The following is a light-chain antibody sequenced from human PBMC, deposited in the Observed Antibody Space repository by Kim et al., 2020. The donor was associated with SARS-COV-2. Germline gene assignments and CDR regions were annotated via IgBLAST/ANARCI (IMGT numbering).Light chain of an antibody. Sequence: RVTISCTGSNSNIGAGFNVHWYQYLPGTAPKLLISDNNNRPSGVPDRFSASKSATSASLAITGLQAEDEADYYCQSFDSSLSGFVIFGGGTQLTVL. J-gene: IGLJ2*01. CDR1: NSNIGAGFN. V-gene: IGLV1-40*01. CDR2: DNN. CDR3: QSFDSSLSGFVI.